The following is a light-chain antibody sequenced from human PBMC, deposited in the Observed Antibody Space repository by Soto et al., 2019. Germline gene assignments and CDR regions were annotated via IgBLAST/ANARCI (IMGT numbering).Light chain of an antibody. V-gene: IGKV1-27*01. Sequence: IQITQSPSSLSASIVERLTITCRPSQGISNSLAWYQQKPGKVPKLLIHAASTLQSGVPSRFSGSGSGTDFTLTISSLQPEDVATYYCQKYDSAPTFGPGTKVDNK. CDR3: QKYDSAPT. CDR2: AAS. J-gene: IGKJ1*01. CDR1: QGISNS.